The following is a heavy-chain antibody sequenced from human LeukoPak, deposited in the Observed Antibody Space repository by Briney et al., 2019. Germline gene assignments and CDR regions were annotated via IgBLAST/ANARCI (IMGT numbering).Heavy chain of an antibody. D-gene: IGHD3-22*01. J-gene: IGHJ4*02. Sequence: SETLSLTCTVSGGSISSYYWSWIRQPPGKGLEWIGYIYYSGSTNYNPSLKSRVTISVDTSKNQFSLKLSSVTAADTAVYYCARHFTDGSGYYYSYWGQGTLVTVSS. V-gene: IGHV4-59*08. CDR2: IYYSGST. CDR1: GGSISSYY. CDR3: ARHFTDGSGYYYSY.